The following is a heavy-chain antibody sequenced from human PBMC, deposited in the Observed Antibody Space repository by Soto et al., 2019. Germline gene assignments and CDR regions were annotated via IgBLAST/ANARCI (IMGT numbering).Heavy chain of an antibody. Sequence: PSETLSLTCTVSGGSISSSSYYWGWIRQPPGKGLEWIGSIYYSGSTYYNPSLKSRVTISVDTSKNQFSLKLSSVTAAETAVYYFARGSPRYCISTSCGNWFDPWGQGTLVTVSS. CDR1: GGSISSSSYY. D-gene: IGHD2-2*01. V-gene: IGHV4-39*01. CDR3: ARGSPRYCISTSCGNWFDP. J-gene: IGHJ5*02. CDR2: IYYSGST.